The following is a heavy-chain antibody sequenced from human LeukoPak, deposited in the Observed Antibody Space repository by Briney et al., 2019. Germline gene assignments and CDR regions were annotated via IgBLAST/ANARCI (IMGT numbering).Heavy chain of an antibody. Sequence: GGSLRLSCAASGFTFSSYAMSWVRQAPGKGLEWVSAISGSGGSTYYADSVKGRFTISRDNSKNTLYLQMNSLRAEDTAVYHCAKLMVRGVMFWFDPWGQGTLVTVSS. CDR2: ISGSGGST. CDR1: GFTFSSYA. V-gene: IGHV3-23*01. J-gene: IGHJ5*02. CDR3: AKLMVRGVMFWFDP. D-gene: IGHD3-10*01.